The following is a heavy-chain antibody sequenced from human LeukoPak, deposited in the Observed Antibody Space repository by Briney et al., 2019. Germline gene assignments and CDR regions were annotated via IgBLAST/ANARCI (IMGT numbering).Heavy chain of an antibody. D-gene: IGHD3-22*01. V-gene: IGHV4-30-4*08. CDR2: IYYSGST. CDR1: GGSISSGDYY. Sequence: SQTLSLTCTVSGGSISSGDYYWSWIRQPPGKGLEWIGYIYYSGSTYYNPSLKSRVTISVDTSKNQFSLKLSSVTAADTAVYYCGYYDSSGYVDYWGQGTLVTVSS. CDR3: GYYDSSGYVDY. J-gene: IGHJ4*02.